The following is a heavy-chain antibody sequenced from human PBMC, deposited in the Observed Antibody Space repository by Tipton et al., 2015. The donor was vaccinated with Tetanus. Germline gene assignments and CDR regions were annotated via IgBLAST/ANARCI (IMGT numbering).Heavy chain of an antibody. J-gene: IGHJ4*02. V-gene: IGHV5-51*01. CDR1: GYIFNNYW. D-gene: IGHD2-8*01. CDR2: IYPGDSDT. CDR3: ARAHCTDGVCNFDF. Sequence: VQLVQSGGEVKKPGESLKISCKGSGYIFNNYWIGWVRQKHGKGLEWMGIIYPGDSDTRYSPPFQGQVTNSVDKSINTAYLQWSSRKASDTSMFYCARAHCTDGVCNFDFWGQGALVTVAS.